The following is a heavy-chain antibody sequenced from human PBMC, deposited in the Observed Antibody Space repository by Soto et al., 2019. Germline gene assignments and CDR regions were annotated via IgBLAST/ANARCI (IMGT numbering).Heavy chain of an antibody. J-gene: IGHJ4*02. D-gene: IGHD7-27*01. V-gene: IGHV2-5*02. CDR1: GFSLTTDGVG. CDR3: AHRLVGKRAPWDWGYFDY. Sequence: QITLKESGPTLVKPTQALTLTCTFSGFSLTTDGVGVGWIRQPPEKALEWLALIYWDNDKRYNPSLKNRLTTIPDTSKNQVVLIMTDVDPLDTATYFCAHRLVGKRAPWDWGYFDYWGQGITVAVSS. CDR2: IYWDNDK.